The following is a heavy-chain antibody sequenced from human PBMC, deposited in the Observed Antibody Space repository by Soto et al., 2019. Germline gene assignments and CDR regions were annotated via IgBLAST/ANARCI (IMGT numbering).Heavy chain of an antibody. D-gene: IGHD1-1*01. CDR3: ARELPKRQGRNMDV. J-gene: IGHJ6*02. CDR1: AGSMTSCDQS. V-gene: IGHV4-31*03. Sequence: SQNLSLTCTVTAGSMTSCDQSWTWIRHRPGEGLEWFGYINHRGSLYYNPSLKSRVSMSVDTSKNQFSLNLSSVTAADTAVYYCARELPKRQGRNMDVWGQGTTVTVSS. CDR2: INHRGSL.